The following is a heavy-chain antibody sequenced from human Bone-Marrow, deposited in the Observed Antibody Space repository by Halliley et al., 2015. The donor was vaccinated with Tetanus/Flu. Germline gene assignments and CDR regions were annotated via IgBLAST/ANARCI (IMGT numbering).Heavy chain of an antibody. CDR3: ASEPITGFVGRGGAFDN. V-gene: IGHV3-23*01. D-gene: IGHD3-3*01. Sequence: SLRLSCAASGFTFNRYAMSWVRQAPGKGLEWVSGISASGSNTYYAGSVRGRFAISRDNSKNTLFLHLTSLRAEDTAVYHCASEPITGFVGRGGAFDNWGQGALVSVSS. J-gene: IGHJ4*02. CDR1: GFTFNRYA. CDR2: ISASGSNT.